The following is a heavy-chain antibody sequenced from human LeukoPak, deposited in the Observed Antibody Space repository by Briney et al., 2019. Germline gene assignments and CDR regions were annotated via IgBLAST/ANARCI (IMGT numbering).Heavy chain of an antibody. CDR3: AKGGGYGSGSYCDY. CDR1: GFTFDDYA. D-gene: IGHD3-10*01. J-gene: IGHJ4*02. CDR2: ISWNSGSI. V-gene: IGHV3-9*01. Sequence: GGSLRLSCAASGFTFDDYAMHWVRQAPGKGLEWVSGISWNSGSIGYADSVKGRFTISRDNAKNSLYLQMNSLRAEDTALYYCAKGGGYGSGSYCDYWGQGTLVTVSS.